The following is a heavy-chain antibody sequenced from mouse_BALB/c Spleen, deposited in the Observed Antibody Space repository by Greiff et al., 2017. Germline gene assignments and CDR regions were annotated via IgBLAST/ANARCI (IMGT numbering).Heavy chain of an antibody. CDR2: ISSGGSYT. V-gene: IGHV5-9-4*01. Sequence: EVQRVESGGGLVKPGGSLKLSCAASGFTFSSYAMSWVRQSPEKRLEWVAEISSGGSYTYYPDTVTGRFTISRDNAKNTLYLEMSSLRSEDTAMYYCARRRDGYFDYWGQGTTLTVSS. D-gene: IGHD2-12*01. CDR1: GFTFSSYA. CDR3: ARRRDGYFDY. J-gene: IGHJ2*01.